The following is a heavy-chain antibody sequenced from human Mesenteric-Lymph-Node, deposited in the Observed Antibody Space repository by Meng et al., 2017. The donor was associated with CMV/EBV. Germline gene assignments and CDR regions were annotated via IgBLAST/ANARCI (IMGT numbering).Heavy chain of an antibody. CDR2: IFYRGTT. Sequence: SETLSLTCTVSGGSISSSGYYWSWIRQHPGKGLEWIGYIFYRGTTYYNPSLKSRPNISVDTSKNQFSLNLSSVTAADTAVYYCARLSAVTTEVPTFDSWGQGTLVTVSS. CDR3: ARLSAVTTEVPTFDS. J-gene: IGHJ4*02. V-gene: IGHV4-31*03. CDR1: GGSISSSGYY. D-gene: IGHD4-23*01.